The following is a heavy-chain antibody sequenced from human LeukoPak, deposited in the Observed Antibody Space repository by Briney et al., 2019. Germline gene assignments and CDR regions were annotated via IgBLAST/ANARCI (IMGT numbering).Heavy chain of an antibody. V-gene: IGHV4-59*12. CDR3: ARDNSGYYDAFDI. J-gene: IGHJ3*02. CDR2: IYYSGTT. CDR1: GGSISSYY. D-gene: IGHD3-22*01. Sequence: SETLSLTCTVSGGSISSYYWSWIRQPPGKGLEWIGYIYYSGTTNYNPSLKSRVTISVDMSRNQFSLKLSSVTAADTAVYYCARDNSGYYDAFDIWGQGTMVTVSS.